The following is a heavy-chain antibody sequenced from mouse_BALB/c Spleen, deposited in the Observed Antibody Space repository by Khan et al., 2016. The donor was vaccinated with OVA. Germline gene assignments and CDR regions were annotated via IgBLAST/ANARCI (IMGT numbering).Heavy chain of an antibody. CDR2: ISTGGDYI. CDR3: ARHNYGPFAY. CDR1: GFTFSTYA. Sequence: EVELVESGGDLVKPGGSLKLSCAASGFTFSTYAMSWVRQTPDKRLEWVATISTGGDYIYYPDSVKGRFTISRDNAKNTLYLQMSSLRSEETAMYYCARHNYGPFAYWGQGTLVTVSA. V-gene: IGHV5-6*01. D-gene: IGHD1-1*01. J-gene: IGHJ3*01.